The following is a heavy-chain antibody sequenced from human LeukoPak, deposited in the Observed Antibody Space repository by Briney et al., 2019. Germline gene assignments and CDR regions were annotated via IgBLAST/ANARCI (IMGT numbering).Heavy chain of an antibody. D-gene: IGHD1-26*01. CDR3: ARLGGSYLFDY. CDR1: GSRFTSYW. CDR2: IYPGDSDT. V-gene: IGHV5-51*01. J-gene: IGHJ4*02. Sequence: GESLQISCQGSGSRFTSYWIGWVRQMPGKGLEWMGIIYPGDSDTRYSPSFQGQVTISADKSISTAYLQWSSLKASDTAMYYCARLGGSYLFDYWGQGTLVTVSS.